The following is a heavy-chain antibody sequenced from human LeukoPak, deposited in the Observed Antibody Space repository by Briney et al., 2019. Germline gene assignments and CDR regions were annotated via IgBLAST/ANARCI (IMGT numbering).Heavy chain of an antibody. CDR2: ISAYNGNT. Sequence: ASVKVSCKASGGTFSSYAISWVRQAPGQGLEYMGGISAYNGNTNYAQKLLDRATMTTDTSTSTAYLELRSLRSDDTAVYYCARGPSSGYYEDYWGQGTLVTVSS. D-gene: IGHD6-19*01. V-gene: IGHV1-18*01. CDR1: GGTFSSYA. CDR3: ARGPSSGYYEDY. J-gene: IGHJ4*02.